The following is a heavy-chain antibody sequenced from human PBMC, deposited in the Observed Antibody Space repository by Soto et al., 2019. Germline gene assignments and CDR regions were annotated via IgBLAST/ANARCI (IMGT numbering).Heavy chain of an antibody. J-gene: IGHJ6*02. V-gene: IGHV3-30*03. CDR1: GFTFSSYG. D-gene: IGHD2-8*01. Sequence: QVQLVESGGGVVQPGRSLRLSCAASGFTFSSYGMHWVRQAPGKGLEWVAVISYDGSNKYYADSVKGRFTISRDNSKNTLYLQMNSLRAEDTAVYYCALCIKGYYGMDVWGQGTTVTVSS. CDR2: ISYDGSNK. CDR3: ALCIKGYYGMDV.